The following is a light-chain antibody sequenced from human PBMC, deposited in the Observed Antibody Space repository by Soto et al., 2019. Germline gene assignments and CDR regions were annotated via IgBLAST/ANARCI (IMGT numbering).Light chain of an antibody. J-gene: IGKJ1*01. CDR3: QQYGGSPQT. Sequence: EIVLTQSPGTLSLSPGERASLSCRARQNVNSNYLALYQQKPGQAPRLLIYDASSRATGIPDRFGGSGSGTDFTLTISRLEPEDFAMYYCQQYGGSPQTFGRGTKVDIK. CDR2: DAS. CDR1: QNVNSNY. V-gene: IGKV3-20*01.